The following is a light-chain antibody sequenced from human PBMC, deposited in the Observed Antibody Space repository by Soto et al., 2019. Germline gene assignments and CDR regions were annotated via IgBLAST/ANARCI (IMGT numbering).Light chain of an antibody. CDR2: EGN. Sequence: QSALTQPASVSGSPGQSITISCTGTSSDVGSYNLVSWYQQDPGKAPKLMIYEGNKRPSGVSNRFSGSKSSNTASLTISGLQTADEADYYCSSYAGTVTLVFGTGTNVTVL. CDR1: SSDVGSYNL. J-gene: IGLJ1*01. CDR3: SSYAGTVTLV. V-gene: IGLV2-23*01.